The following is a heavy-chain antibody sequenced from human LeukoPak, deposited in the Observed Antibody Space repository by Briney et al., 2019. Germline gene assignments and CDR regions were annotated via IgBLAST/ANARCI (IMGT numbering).Heavy chain of an antibody. J-gene: IGHJ2*01. CDR3: ARGEKSYYYGSGSYSYWYFDL. CDR2: IYSSGST. V-gene: IGHV4-59*01. Sequence: SETLSLTCTLPGGSISSYYWSWVRQPPGKGLEWIGYIYSSGSTNYNPSLKSPVTISLDTSKNQFSLKLSSVTAADTAVYYCARGEKSYYYGSGSYSYWYFDLWGRGTLVTVSS. D-gene: IGHD3-10*01. CDR1: GGSISSYY.